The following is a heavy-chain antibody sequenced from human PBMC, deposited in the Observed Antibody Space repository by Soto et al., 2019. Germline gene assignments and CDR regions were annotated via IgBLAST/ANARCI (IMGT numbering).Heavy chain of an antibody. CDR2: IYYSGTT. J-gene: IGHJ3*02. Sequence: SETLSLTCTVSGGSISSGGSYWSWIRQHPGKGLEWIGYIYYSGTTFYNPSLKSRVTISVDRSKNQFSLKLSSVTAADTAVYYCARDHLGAYHAFDIWGQGTMVTVSS. CDR3: ARDHLGAYHAFDI. CDR1: GGSISSGGSY. D-gene: IGHD7-27*01. V-gene: IGHV4-31*03.